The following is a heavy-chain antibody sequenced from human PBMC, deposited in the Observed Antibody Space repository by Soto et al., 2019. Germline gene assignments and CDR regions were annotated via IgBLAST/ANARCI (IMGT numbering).Heavy chain of an antibody. J-gene: IGHJ4*02. CDR1: GESFSGYY. Sequence: QVQLQQWGAGLLKPSETLSLTCAVYGESFSGYYWSWVRQPPGKGLEWIGEINRSRSTNHNPSRKSRVTISVDTSKNQFSLKLNSVTAADTAVYYCARGWVGTGSHYFRFWGQGTLVTVSS. D-gene: IGHD3-9*01. V-gene: IGHV4-34*01. CDR3: ARGWVGTGSHYFRF. CDR2: INRSRST.